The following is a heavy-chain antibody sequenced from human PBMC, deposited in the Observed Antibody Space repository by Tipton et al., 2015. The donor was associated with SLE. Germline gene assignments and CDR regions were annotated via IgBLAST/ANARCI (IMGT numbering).Heavy chain of an antibody. D-gene: IGHD3-10*01. V-gene: IGHV4-4*07. CDR1: GGSLSSYH. J-gene: IGHJ5*02. CDR3: ARGTASMVQGVFS. Sequence: TLSLTCTVSGGSLSSYHWSWIRQPAGKGLEWIGRIYTSGRTNYNPSLKSRVTMSIDTSKNQFSLKVSSVTAADTAVYYCARGTASMVQGVFSWGQGTLVTVSS. CDR2: IYTSGRT.